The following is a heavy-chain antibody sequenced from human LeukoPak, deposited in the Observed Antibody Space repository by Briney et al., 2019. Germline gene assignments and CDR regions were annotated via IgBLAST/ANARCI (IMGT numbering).Heavy chain of an antibody. J-gene: IGHJ4*02. CDR2: IYYSGGT. CDR1: GGSINYYY. D-gene: IGHD7-27*01. Sequence: SETLSLTCTVSGGSINYYYWMWIRQPPGKGLEWIGYIYYSGGTHYNPSLKSRVTMLVDTSKNQFSLKLTAVTAADTAVYYCARETPGAGHSVYWGQGSLVTVSS. CDR3: ARETPGAGHSVY. V-gene: IGHV4-59*01.